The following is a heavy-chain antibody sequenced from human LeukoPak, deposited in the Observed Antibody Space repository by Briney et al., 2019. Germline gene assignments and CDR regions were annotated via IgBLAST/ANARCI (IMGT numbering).Heavy chain of an antibody. J-gene: IGHJ4*02. CDR1: GYSISSGYF. D-gene: IGHD3-22*01. V-gene: IGHV4-38-2*02. CDR3: ARDLSGYRDY. Sequence: PSETLSLTCVVSGYSISSGYFWGWIRPPPGKGLEWIGIMHHSGTAFYSPSLKSRVTISIDTSKDQFSLKLSSVTAADTAVYYCARDLSGYRDYWGQGTLVTVSS. CDR2: MHHSGTA.